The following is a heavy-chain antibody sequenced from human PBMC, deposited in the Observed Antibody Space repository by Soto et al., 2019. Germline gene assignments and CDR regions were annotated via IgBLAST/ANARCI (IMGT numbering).Heavy chain of an antibody. CDR3: ARDRKRIFGVAPLPGWFDP. D-gene: IGHD3-3*01. V-gene: IGHV4-4*02. CDR1: GGSISSSNW. J-gene: IGHJ5*02. CDR2: IYHSGST. Sequence: NPSETLSLTCAVSGGSISSSNWWCWVRQPPGKGLEWIGEIYHSGSTNYNPSLKSRVTISVDKSKNQFSLKLSSVTAADTAVYYCARDRKRIFGVAPLPGWFDPWGQGTLVAVSS.